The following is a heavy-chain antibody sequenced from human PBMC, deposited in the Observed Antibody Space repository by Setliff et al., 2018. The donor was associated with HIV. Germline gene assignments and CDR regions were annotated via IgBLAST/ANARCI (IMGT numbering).Heavy chain of an antibody. CDR2: IYYSGST. D-gene: IGHD6-19*01. CDR3: ARLRREEQWLVRGWFDP. CDR1: GGSISSSSYY. J-gene: IGHJ5*02. V-gene: IGHV4-39*01. Sequence: PSETLSLTCIVSGGSISSSSYYWGWIRQPPGKGLEWIGSIYYSGSTYYNPSLKSRVTISVDTSKNQFSLKLSSVTAADTAVYYCARLRREEQWLVRGWFDPWGQGTLVTVSS.